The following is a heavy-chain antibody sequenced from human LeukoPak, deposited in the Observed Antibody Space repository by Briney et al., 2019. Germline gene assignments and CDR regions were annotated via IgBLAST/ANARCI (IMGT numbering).Heavy chain of an antibody. Sequence: PSETLSLTCSVSGGSISSHYWSWIRQPPGKGLEWIGYIYYSGSTNYNPSLKSRVTISVDTSKNQFSLKLSSVTAADTAVYYCARHRPLGDILTGYRTVPYYYYGMDVWGQGTTVTVSS. D-gene: IGHD3-9*01. V-gene: IGHV4-59*08. J-gene: IGHJ6*02. CDR3: ARHRPLGDILTGYRTVPYYYYGMDV. CDR2: IYYSGST. CDR1: GGSISSHY.